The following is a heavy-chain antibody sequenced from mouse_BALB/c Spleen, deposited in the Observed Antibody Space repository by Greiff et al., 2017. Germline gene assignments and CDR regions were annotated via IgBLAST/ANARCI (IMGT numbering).Heavy chain of an antibody. J-gene: IGHJ4*01. CDR2: IRNKANGYTT. CDR1: GFTFTDYY. Sequence: EVQLVESGGGLVQPGGSLRLSCATSGFTFTDYYMSWVRQPPGKALEWLGFIRNKANGYTTEYSASVKGRFTISRDNSQSILYLQMNTLRAEDSATYYCARGGNYGDAMDYWGQGTSVTVSS. V-gene: IGHV7-3*02. D-gene: IGHD2-1*01. CDR3: ARGGNYGDAMDY.